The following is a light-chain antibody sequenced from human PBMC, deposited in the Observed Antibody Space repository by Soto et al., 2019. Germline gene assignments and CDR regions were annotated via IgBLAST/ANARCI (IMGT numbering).Light chain of an antibody. J-gene: IGLJ1*01. CDR1: SSNIGAGYD. CDR2: GNS. CDR3: QSYDSSLSGYV. Sequence: QSVLTQPPSVSGAPGQRVTISCTGSSSNIGAGYDVHWYQQLPGTAPKLLIYGNSNRPSAVPDRFSGSKSCTSASLAITGLQAEDEADYYCQSYDSSLSGYVFGTGTKLTVL. V-gene: IGLV1-40*01.